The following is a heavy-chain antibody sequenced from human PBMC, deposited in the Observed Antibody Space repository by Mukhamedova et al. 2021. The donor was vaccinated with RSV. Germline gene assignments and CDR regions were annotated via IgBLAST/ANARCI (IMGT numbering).Heavy chain of an antibody. J-gene: IGHJ4*02. Sequence: GRFTISRDNAKNSVFLQMNSLRVEDTAVYYCAREPPDYGSGGYAAFFDHWGQGILVTVSS. D-gene: IGHD3-10*01. CDR3: AREPPDYGSGGYAAFFDH. V-gene: IGHV3-11*06.